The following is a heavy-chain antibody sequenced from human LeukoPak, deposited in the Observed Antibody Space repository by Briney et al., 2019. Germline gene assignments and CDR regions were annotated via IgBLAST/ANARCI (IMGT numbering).Heavy chain of an antibody. V-gene: IGHV4-38-2*02. D-gene: IGHD6-13*01. CDR3: ARVETEGSSWYGVHYFDY. CDR1: GYSINNGYY. Sequence: NPSETLSLTCTVSGYSINNGYYWGWIRRPPGKGLEWIGSIYHSGSTYYNPSLKSRVTISVDTSKNQFSLKLSSVTAADTAVYYCARVETEGSSWYGVHYFDYWGQGTQVTVSS. J-gene: IGHJ4*02. CDR2: IYHSGST.